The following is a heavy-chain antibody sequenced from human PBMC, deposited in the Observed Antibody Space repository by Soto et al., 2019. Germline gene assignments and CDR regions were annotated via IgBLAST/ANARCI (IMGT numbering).Heavy chain of an antibody. CDR3: ASAPPLHIDY. CDR1: GFTFSSYG. V-gene: IGHV3-30*03. J-gene: IGHJ4*02. Sequence: GGSLRLSCAASGFTFSSYGMHWVRQAPGKGLEWVAVISYDGSNKYYADSVKGRFTISRDNSKNTLYLQMNSLRAEDTAVYYCASAPPLHIDYWGQGTLVTVSS. D-gene: IGHD4-4*01. CDR2: ISYDGSNK.